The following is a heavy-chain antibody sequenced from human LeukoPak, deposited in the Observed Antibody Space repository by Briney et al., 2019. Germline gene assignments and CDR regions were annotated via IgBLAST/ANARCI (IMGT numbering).Heavy chain of an antibody. D-gene: IGHD3-3*01. CDR2: IPFDENVADNEVP. CDR1: GDSITDSGWS. Sequence: PSETLSLTCQVSGDSITDSGWSWGWVRQFPGKGLEWIGTIPFDENVADNEVPNYNPSLKRRGFISAEKSKNQLSLKVNSVTAADTASYYCARLTLTGVAGRGWFDAWGQGILVIVSS. V-gene: IGHV4-39*01. J-gene: IGHJ5*02. CDR3: ARLTLTGVAGRGWFDA.